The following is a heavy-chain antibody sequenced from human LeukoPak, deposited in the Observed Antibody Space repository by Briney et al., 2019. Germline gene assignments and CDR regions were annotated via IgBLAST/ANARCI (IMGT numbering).Heavy chain of an antibody. CDR2: ISGSGGST. CDR3: ARTYCGGDCSPAVPDAFDI. CDR1: GFTFSSYA. V-gene: IGHV3-23*01. J-gene: IGHJ3*02. D-gene: IGHD2-21*02. Sequence: PGGSLRLSCAASGFTFSSYAMSWVRQAPGKGLEWVSAISGSGGSTYYGDSVKGRFTISRDNAKNSLYLQMNSLRAEDTAVYYCARTYCGGDCSPAVPDAFDIWGQGTMVTVSS.